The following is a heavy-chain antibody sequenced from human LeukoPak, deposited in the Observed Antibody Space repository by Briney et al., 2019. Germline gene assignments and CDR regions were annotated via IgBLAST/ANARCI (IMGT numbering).Heavy chain of an antibody. V-gene: IGHV4-4*07. D-gene: IGHD3-10*01. CDR2: IFTSGIA. CDR1: GGSIGIYY. Sequence: SETLSLTCTVSGGSIGIYYRIWIRQPAGKGPEWIGRIFTSGIANYNPSLKSRVTMSVDTSKNQFSLNLSSVTAADTAVYYCAREISGTYYNPLGYMDVWGKGTTVTVSS. J-gene: IGHJ6*03. CDR3: AREISGTYYNPLGYMDV.